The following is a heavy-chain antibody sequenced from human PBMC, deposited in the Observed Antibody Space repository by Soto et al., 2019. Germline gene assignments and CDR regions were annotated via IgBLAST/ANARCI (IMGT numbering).Heavy chain of an antibody. V-gene: IGHV1-18*04. CDR1: GYTLPNYG. D-gene: IGHD5-12*01. CDR3: ATDGPSNSGNLYSFDI. J-gene: IGHJ3*02. CDR2: VTPYKADT. Sequence: ASVKISCKASGYTLPNYGVTWVRQAPGQGLEWLGRVTPYKADTNSAQNLQGRVTMATDTSTNTAYLELRSLRSDDTAVYFCATDGPSNSGNLYSFDIWGQRTIVPVS.